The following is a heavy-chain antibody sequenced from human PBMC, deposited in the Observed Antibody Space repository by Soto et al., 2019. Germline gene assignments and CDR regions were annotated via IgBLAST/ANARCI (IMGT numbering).Heavy chain of an antibody. CDR1: GFTFSSYA. CDR3: AKYATIYYYDSSGYSYYFDY. CDR2: ISGSGGST. J-gene: IGHJ4*02. D-gene: IGHD3-22*01. V-gene: IGHV3-23*01. Sequence: SGFTFSSYAMSWVRQAPGKGLEWVSAISGSGGSTYYADSVKGRFTISRDNSKNTLYLQMNSLRAEDTAVYYCAKYATIYYYDSSGYSYYFDYWGQGTLVTVPQ.